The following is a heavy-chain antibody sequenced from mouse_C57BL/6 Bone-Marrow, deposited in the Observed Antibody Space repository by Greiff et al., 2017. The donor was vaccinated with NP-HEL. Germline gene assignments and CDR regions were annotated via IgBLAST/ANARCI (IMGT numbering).Heavy chain of an antibody. CDR3: ARGNSLYYAMDY. J-gene: IGHJ4*01. CDR2: SRNKANDYTT. V-gene: IGHV7-1*01. Sequence: EVKLVESGGGLVQSGRSLRLSCATSGFTFSDFYMEWVRQAPGKGLEWIAASRNKANDYTTEYSASVKGRFIVSRDTSQSILYLQMNALRAEDTAIYYCARGNSLYYAMDYWGQGTSVTVSS. CDR1: GFTFSDFY.